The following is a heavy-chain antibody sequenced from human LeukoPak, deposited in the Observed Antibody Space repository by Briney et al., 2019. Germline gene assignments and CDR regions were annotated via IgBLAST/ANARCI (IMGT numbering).Heavy chain of an antibody. J-gene: IGHJ4*02. CDR3: AREPGIAAAGPTAYFDY. CDR2: IIPIFGTA. V-gene: IGHV1-69*13. CDR1: GGTFSSYA. Sequence: ASVKVSCKASGGTFSSYAISWVRQAPGQGLEWMGGIIPIFGTANYAQKFQGRVTITADESTSTAYMELSSLRSGDTAVYYCAREPGIAAAGPTAYFDYWGQGTLVTVSS. D-gene: IGHD6-13*01.